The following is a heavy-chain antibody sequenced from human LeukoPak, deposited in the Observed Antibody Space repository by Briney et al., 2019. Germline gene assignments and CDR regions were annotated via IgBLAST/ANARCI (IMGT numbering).Heavy chain of an antibody. CDR3: TRHEDCSGASCYSPHDY. D-gene: IGHD2-15*01. V-gene: IGHV3-73*01. CDR2: IRSKGNSYAT. J-gene: IGHJ4*02. Sequence: GGSLKLSCAASGLTFSASTMHWVRQASGKGLEWVGRIRSKGNSYATAYAASVKGRFTISRDDSKNTAYLQMNSLKTEDTAVYYCTRHEDCSGASCYSPHDYWGQGTLVTVSS. CDR1: GLTFSAST.